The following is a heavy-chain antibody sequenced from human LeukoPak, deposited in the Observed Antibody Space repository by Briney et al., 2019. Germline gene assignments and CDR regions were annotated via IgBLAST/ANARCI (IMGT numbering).Heavy chain of an antibody. CDR3: ARDQKQLGCGY. Sequence: SETLSLTCAVYGGSFSGYYWSWIRQPPGKGLEWIGEINHSGSTNYNPSLKSRVTISVDTSKNQFSLKLSSVTAADTAVYYCARDQKQLGCGYWGQGTLVTVSS. CDR2: INHSGST. J-gene: IGHJ4*02. V-gene: IGHV4-34*01. D-gene: IGHD6-6*01. CDR1: GGSFSGYY.